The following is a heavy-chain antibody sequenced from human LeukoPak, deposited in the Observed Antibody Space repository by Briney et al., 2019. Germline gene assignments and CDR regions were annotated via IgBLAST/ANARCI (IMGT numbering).Heavy chain of an antibody. CDR2: ISGSGDST. Sequence: PGGSLRLSCAASEFSVGSNYVTWVRQAPGKGLDWVSTISGSGDSTYYADSVKGRFTISRDNSKNTLYLQMNSLRAEDTAVYYCATLRKSFWIPEFDFWGQGTLVTVSS. CDR3: ATLRKSFWIPEFDF. V-gene: IGHV3-23*01. J-gene: IGHJ4*02. D-gene: IGHD1-1*01. CDR1: EFSVGSNY.